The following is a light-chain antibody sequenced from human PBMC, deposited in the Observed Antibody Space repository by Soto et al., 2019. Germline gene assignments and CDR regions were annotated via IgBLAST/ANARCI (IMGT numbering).Light chain of an antibody. Sequence: QMTQSPSSLSASVGDRITITCRASRDIGSDLSWYQQKPGKVPKLLIYAASTLQSGVPSRFSGSGSGTDFTLTISSLQPEDVATYYCQKHDSAPLTFGGGTKVDIK. CDR1: RDIGSD. J-gene: IGKJ4*01. CDR2: AAS. V-gene: IGKV1-27*01. CDR3: QKHDSAPLT.